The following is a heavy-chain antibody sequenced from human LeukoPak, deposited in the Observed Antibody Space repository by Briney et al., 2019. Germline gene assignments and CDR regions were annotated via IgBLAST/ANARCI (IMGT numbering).Heavy chain of an antibody. Sequence: GSLRLSCAASGFAFRSYGMTWVRQPPGKGLEWIGEIYHSGSTNYNPSLKSRVTISVDKSKNQFSLKLSSVTAADTAVYYCAQDWFDPWGQGTLVTVSS. CDR2: IYHSGST. CDR1: GFAFRSYGM. V-gene: IGHV4-4*02. CDR3: AQDWFDP. J-gene: IGHJ5*02.